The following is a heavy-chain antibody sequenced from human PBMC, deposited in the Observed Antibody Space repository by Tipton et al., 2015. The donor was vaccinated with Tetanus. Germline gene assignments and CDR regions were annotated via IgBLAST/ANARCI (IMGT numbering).Heavy chain of an antibody. V-gene: IGHV4-34*01. D-gene: IGHD4-17*01. J-gene: IGHJ5*02. CDR2: INHSGST. Sequence: TLSLTCAVYGGSFSGYYWSWIRQPPGKGLEWIGEINHSGSTNYNPSLKSRVTISVDTSKNQFSLKLSSVTAADTAVYYCARRYDYGDYGFDPWGQGTLVTVSS. CDR1: GGSFSGYY. CDR3: ARRYDYGDYGFDP.